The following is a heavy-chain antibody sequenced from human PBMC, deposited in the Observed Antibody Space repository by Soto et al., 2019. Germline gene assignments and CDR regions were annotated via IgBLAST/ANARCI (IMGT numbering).Heavy chain of an antibody. D-gene: IGHD2-15*01. V-gene: IGHV4-39*01. CDR2: MLYSGLT. CDR1: GYSVSSSDYY. Sequence: SETLSLTCSVSGYSVSSSDYYWAWIRQPPGKGLEWIGSMLYSGLTYYNPSLKSRVTLSVDTSKNQFSVRLNSVTASDTAVYYCAPLSVSLSGPYGIHIWGQGTTVTVSS. CDR3: APLSVSLSGPYGIHI. J-gene: IGHJ6*02.